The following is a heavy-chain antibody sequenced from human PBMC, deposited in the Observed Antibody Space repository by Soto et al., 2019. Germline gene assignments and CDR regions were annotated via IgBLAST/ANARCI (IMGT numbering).Heavy chain of an antibody. Sequence: XESLRLSCVASGFIFSNFCMHWVRQAPGKGLEWVAVISSDEKIKQYADSVRGRFAISRDNSKNTLYLQMTSLRAEDTAIYYCARGLRSVLDYWGQGTLVTVSS. CDR2: ISSDEKIK. CDR1: GFIFSNFC. CDR3: ARGLRSVLDY. V-gene: IGHV3-33*01. J-gene: IGHJ4*02. D-gene: IGHD6-6*01.